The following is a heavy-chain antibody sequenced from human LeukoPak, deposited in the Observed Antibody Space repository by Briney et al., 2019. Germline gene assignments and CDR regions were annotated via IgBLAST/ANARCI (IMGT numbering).Heavy chain of an antibody. CDR3: AREGSDCSGGSCYLGHWFDP. V-gene: IGHV1-18*01. J-gene: IGHJ5*02. CDR1: GYTFTSYG. Sequence: ASVKVSCKASGYTFTSYGISWVRQAPGQGLEWMGWISAYSGNTNYAQKLQGRVTMTTDTSTSTAYMELRSLRSDDTAVYYCAREGSDCSGGSCYLGHWFDPWGQGTLVTVSS. D-gene: IGHD2-15*01. CDR2: ISAYSGNT.